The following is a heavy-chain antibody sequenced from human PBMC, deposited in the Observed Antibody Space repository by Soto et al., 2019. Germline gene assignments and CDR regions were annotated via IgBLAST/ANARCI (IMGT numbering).Heavy chain of an antibody. Sequence: QVQLVQSGAEVKKPGASVKVSCKASGYTFSDYYIHWVRQAPGHGLDWMGIINPPDGSTTYAQKFQGRVSITSDTSTSTVYMELSSLRSEDTAIYYCARYYDSSGPAFDYWGQGTLVTVSS. CDR2: INPPDGST. CDR3: ARYYDSSGPAFDY. CDR1: GYTFSDYY. V-gene: IGHV1-46*01. D-gene: IGHD3-22*01. J-gene: IGHJ4*02.